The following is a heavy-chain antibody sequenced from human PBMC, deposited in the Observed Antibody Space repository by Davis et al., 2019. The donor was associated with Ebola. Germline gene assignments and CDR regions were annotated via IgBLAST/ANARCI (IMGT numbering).Heavy chain of an antibody. V-gene: IGHV1-46*01. CDR2: INPSGGST. CDR1: GYTFTSYY. CDR3: ARSTGIAVAGTPVGGMDV. D-gene: IGHD6-19*01. J-gene: IGHJ6*02. Sequence: ASVKVSCKASGYTFTSYYMHWVRQAPGQGLEWMGIINPSGGSTSYAQKFQGRVTITADESTSTAYMELSSLRSEDTAVYYCARSTGIAVAGTPVGGMDVWGQETTVTVSS.